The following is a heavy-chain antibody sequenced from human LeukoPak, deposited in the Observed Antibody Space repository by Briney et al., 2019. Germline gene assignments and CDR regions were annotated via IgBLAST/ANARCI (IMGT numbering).Heavy chain of an antibody. D-gene: IGHD3-9*01. CDR1: GYTFTSYY. CDR2: INPSGGST. J-gene: IGHJ6*04. Sequence: ASVTVSCKASGYTFTSYYMHWVRQAPGQGLEWMGIINPSGGSTSYAQKFQGRVTMTRDTSTSTVYMELSSLRSEDTAVYYCARESYYDILTGSRGMDVWGKGTTVTVSS. V-gene: IGHV1-46*01. CDR3: ARESYYDILTGSRGMDV.